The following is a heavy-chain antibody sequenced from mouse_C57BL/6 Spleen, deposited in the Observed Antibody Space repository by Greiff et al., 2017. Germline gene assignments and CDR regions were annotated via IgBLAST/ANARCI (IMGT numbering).Heavy chain of an antibody. CDR2: ISGGGGNT. V-gene: IGHV5-9*01. Sequence: EVHLVESGGGLVKPGGSLKLSCAASGFTFSSYTMSWVRQTPEKRLEWVATISGGGGNTYYPDSVKGRFTISRDNAKNTLYLPMSSLRSEDTALYYCARPDYYGSSYVFAYWGQGTLVTVSA. CDR3: ARPDYYGSSYVFAY. J-gene: IGHJ3*01. CDR1: GFTFSSYT. D-gene: IGHD1-1*01.